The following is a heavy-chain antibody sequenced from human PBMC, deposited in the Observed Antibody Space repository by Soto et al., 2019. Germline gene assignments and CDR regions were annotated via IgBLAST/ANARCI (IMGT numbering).Heavy chain of an antibody. CDR2: ITGGSGFT. V-gene: IGHV3-23*01. J-gene: IGHJ4*02. CDR3: AKSGPTNYFDF. Sequence: GESLKISCAASGFTFSTFAMNWVRQAPGKGLEWVSGITGGSGFTFYADSVKGRFTISRDDSEDTLFLQMSSLRAEDTAKYYCAKSGPTNYFDFWGQGTLVT. CDR1: GFTFSTFA. D-gene: IGHD1-26*01.